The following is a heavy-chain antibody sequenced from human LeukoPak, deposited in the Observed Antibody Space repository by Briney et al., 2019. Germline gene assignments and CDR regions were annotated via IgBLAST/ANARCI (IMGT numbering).Heavy chain of an antibody. J-gene: IGHJ4*02. D-gene: IGHD3-22*01. CDR1: GYSFTSYW. Sequence: GESLKTSCKGSGYSFTSYWISWVRQMPGKGLEWMGRIDPSDSYTNYSPSFQGHVTISADKSISTAYLQWSSLKASDTAMYYCASSYYYDSSGYYFDYWGQRTLVTVSS. CDR3: ASSYYYDSSGYYFDY. V-gene: IGHV5-10-1*01. CDR2: IDPSDSYT.